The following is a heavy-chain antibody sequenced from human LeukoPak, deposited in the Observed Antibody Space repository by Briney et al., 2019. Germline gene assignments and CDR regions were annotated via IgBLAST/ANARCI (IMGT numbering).Heavy chain of an antibody. V-gene: IGHV1-46*01. Sequence: ASVKVSXKASGYTFTSYYMHWVRQAPGQGLEWMGIINPSGGSTSYAQKFQGRVTMTRDTSTSTVYMELSSLRSEDTAVYYCARGLRFGESPLYFDYWGQGTLVTVSS. J-gene: IGHJ4*02. D-gene: IGHD3-10*01. CDR2: INPSGGST. CDR1: GYTFTSYY. CDR3: ARGLRFGESPLYFDY.